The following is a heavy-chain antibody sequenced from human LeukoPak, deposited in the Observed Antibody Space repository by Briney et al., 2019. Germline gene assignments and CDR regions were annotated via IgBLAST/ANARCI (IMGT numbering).Heavy chain of an antibody. V-gene: IGHV3-30*04. CDR3: ARIHVGNGDYFDY. D-gene: IGHD1-1*01. CDR1: GFTFSSYA. CDR2: ISYDGSNK. J-gene: IGHJ4*02. Sequence: PGGSLRLSCAASGFTFSSYAMHWVRQAPGKGLEWVAVISYDGSNKYYADSVKGRFTIPRDNSKNTLYLQMNSLRAEDTAVYYCARIHVGNGDYFDYWGQGTLVTVSS.